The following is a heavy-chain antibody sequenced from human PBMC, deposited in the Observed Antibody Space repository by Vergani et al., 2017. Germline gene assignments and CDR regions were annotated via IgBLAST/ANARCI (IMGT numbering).Heavy chain of an antibody. J-gene: IGHJ4*02. V-gene: IGHV1-46*03. CDR2: INPSGGHT. CDR3: ARGDYGILTGYRY. CDR1: GYTFSNYY. D-gene: IGHD3-9*01. Sequence: QVQVVQSGVEVKKSGASVKVSCKTSGYTFSNYYMHWVRQAPGQGLEWMGIINPSGGHTNYAQKFQGRATMTRDTSTSTVYMELSSLRSEGTAIYYCARGDYGILTGYRYWGQGTLVTVAA.